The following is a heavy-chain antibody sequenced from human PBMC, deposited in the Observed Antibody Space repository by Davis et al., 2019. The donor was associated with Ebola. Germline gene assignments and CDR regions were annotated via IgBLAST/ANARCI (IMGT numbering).Heavy chain of an antibody. V-gene: IGHV1-18*01. Sequence: ASVKVSCKTYDYRFSSYGVSWVRQAPGQGLEWMGWIGIYNLKTHYAQKFQGRVSLTTDTTSTAYMELWSLTSDDTAVYYCARGSENYCIGTTCYLSEADFWGQGTQVTVS. D-gene: IGHD2-2*01. J-gene: IGHJ4*02. CDR3: ARGSENYCIGTTCYLSEADF. CDR1: DYRFSSYG. CDR2: IGIYNLKT.